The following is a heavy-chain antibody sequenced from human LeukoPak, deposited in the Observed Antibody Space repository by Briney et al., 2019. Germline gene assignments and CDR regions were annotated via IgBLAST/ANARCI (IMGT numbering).Heavy chain of an antibody. Sequence: GGSLRLSCAASGFTFSSYFMNWVRQAPGKGLEWVTNIKHDGGETYYVDSVKGRFTISRDNAKNSLYLQMNGLRAEDTAVYYCARGLYYDSSAYFDFWGQGSLVTVSS. V-gene: IGHV3-7*05. CDR1: GFTFSSYF. CDR2: IKHDGGET. CDR3: ARGLYYDSSAYFDF. D-gene: IGHD3-22*01. J-gene: IGHJ4*02.